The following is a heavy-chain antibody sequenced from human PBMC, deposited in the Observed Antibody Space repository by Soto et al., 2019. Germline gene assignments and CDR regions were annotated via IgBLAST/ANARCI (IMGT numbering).Heavy chain of an antibody. CDR2: IYYSGST. Sequence: ETLSLTCTVSGGSVSSSNYYWGWIRQPPGKGLEWIGIIYYSGSTYYTPSLKSRLTISVDTSKNQVSLRLSSVTAADTAVYYCARVPSSGPFDYWGQGILVTVSS. D-gene: IGHD3-22*01. CDR3: ARVPSSGPFDY. CDR1: GGSVSSSNYY. V-gene: IGHV4-39*01. J-gene: IGHJ4*02.